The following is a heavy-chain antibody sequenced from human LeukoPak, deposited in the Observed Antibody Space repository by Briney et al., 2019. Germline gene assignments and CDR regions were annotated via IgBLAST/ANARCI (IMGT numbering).Heavy chain of an antibody. CDR2: IKQDGSEK. CDR1: GFTFRSYW. V-gene: IGHV3-7*04. D-gene: IGHD3-3*01. J-gene: IGHJ3*02. Sequence: PGGALRLSCAASGFTFRSYWMSWGRQAPGKGLEWGADIKQDGSEKYCEDSVKGRFTISRDNAKNSLYLQMNSLRAEDTAVYYCARGDFWSGDYTDAFDIWGQGTMVTVSA. CDR3: ARGDFWSGDYTDAFDI.